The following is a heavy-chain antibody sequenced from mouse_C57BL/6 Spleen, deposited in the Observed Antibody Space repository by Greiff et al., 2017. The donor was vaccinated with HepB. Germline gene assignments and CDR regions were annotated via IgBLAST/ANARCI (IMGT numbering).Heavy chain of an antibody. J-gene: IGHJ4*01. CDR2: IYPGDGDT. CDR1: GYAFSSYW. D-gene: IGHD2-1*01. V-gene: IGHV1-80*01. Sequence: VQLQQSGAELVKPGASVKISCKASGYAFSSYWMNWVKQRPGKGLEWIGQIYPGDGDTNYNGKFKGKATLTAVKSSSTAYMQLSSLTSEDSAVYFCAREGYGKPMDYWGQGTSVTVSS. CDR3: AREGYGKPMDY.